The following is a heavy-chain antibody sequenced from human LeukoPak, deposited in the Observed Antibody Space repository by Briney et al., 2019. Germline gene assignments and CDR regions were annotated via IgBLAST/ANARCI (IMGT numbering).Heavy chain of an antibody. V-gene: IGHV4-31*03. CDR2: IYYSGST. Sequence: SQTLSLTCTVSGGSISSGGYHWSWIRQHPGKGLEWIGYIYYSGSTYYNPSLKSRVTISVDTSKNQFSLKPSSVTAADTAVYYCARAHRSNGDPNWFDPWGQGTLVTVSS. CDR1: GGSISSGGYH. J-gene: IGHJ5*02. D-gene: IGHD7-27*01. CDR3: ARAHRSNGDPNWFDP.